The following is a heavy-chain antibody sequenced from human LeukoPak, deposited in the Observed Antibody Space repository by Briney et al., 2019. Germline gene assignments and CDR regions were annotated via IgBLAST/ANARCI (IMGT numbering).Heavy chain of an antibody. Sequence: GASVKVSRKASGYTFTSYGISWVRQAPGQGLEWMGWISAYNGNTNYAQKLQGRVTMTTDTSTSTAYMELRSLRSDDTAVYYCARGGYSYGYLDNWFDPWGQGTLVTVSS. CDR3: ARGGYSYGYLDNWFDP. D-gene: IGHD5-18*01. V-gene: IGHV1-18*01. CDR1: GYTFTSYG. J-gene: IGHJ5*02. CDR2: ISAYNGNT.